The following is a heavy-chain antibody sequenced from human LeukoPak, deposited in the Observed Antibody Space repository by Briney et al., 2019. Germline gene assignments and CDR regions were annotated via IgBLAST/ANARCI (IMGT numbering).Heavy chain of an antibody. Sequence: SETLSLACTVSGASISSYYWSWIRQPPGKGLEWIGYIYYSGSTKYNPSLKSRVTISVDTSKNQFSLKVSSVTAEDTAVYYCASGPYPAAGTDHQFDYWGQGTLVTVSS. CDR3: ASGPYPAAGTDHQFDY. V-gene: IGHV4-59*01. CDR2: IYYSGST. CDR1: GASISSYY. J-gene: IGHJ4*02. D-gene: IGHD6-13*01.